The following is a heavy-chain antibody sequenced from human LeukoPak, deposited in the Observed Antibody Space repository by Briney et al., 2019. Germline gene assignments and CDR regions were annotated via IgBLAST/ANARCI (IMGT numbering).Heavy chain of an antibody. D-gene: IGHD2-2*01. V-gene: IGHV1-69*06. CDR1: GGTFSSYA. CDR2: IIPIFGTA. CDR3: ARAEYCSSTSCLINYYYYGMDV. Sequence: SVKVSCKASGGTFSSYAISWVRQAPGQGLEWMGGIIPIFGTANYAQKFQGRVTITADKSTSTAYMELSSLRSGDTAVYYCARAEYCSSTSCLINYYYYGMDVWGKGTTVTVSS. J-gene: IGHJ6*04.